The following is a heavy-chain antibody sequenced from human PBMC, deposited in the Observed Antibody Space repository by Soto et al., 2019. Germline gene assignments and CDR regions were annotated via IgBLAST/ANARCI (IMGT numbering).Heavy chain of an antibody. J-gene: IGHJ4*02. Sequence: EVQLVESGGGLVQPGGSLRLSCAASGFTFTSYAMHWVRQAPGKGLEYVSAISSNGGSTYYSNSVKGRFTISRDNSKNSLYLQMGSLRAEDMAVYYCERQWLDSYYFDYWGQGTLVTVSS. D-gene: IGHD6-19*01. CDR2: ISSNGGST. CDR3: ERQWLDSYYFDY. CDR1: GFTFTSYA. V-gene: IGHV3-64*01.